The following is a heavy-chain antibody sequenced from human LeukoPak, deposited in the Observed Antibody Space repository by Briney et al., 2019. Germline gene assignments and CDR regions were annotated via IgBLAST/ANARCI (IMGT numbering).Heavy chain of an antibody. V-gene: IGHV3-33*01. CDR1: GFTFSTYG. CDR3: ARSRYCSSTNCYGFLDC. Sequence: PGRSLRLSCAASGFTFSTYGMHWVRQAPGKGLQWVAVIWYDGSNKQYADSVKGRFTISRDNSKNTLYLQMNSLRAEDTAVYYCARSRYCSSTNCYGFLDCWGQGTLVTVSS. J-gene: IGHJ4*02. CDR2: IWYDGSNK. D-gene: IGHD2-2*01.